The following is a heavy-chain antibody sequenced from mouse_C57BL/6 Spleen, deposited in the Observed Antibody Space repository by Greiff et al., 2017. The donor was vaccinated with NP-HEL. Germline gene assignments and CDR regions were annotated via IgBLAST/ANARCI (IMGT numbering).Heavy chain of an antibody. CDR3: ARRDYEYDEAWFAY. Sequence: QVQLQQPGAELVKPGASVKMSCKASGYTFTSYWITWVKQRPGQGLEWIGDIYPGSGSTNYNEKFKSKATLTVDTSSSTAYMQLSSLTSEDSAVYYCARRDYEYDEAWFAYWGQGTLVTVSA. CDR2: IYPGSGST. J-gene: IGHJ3*01. D-gene: IGHD2-4*01. CDR1: GYTFTSYW. V-gene: IGHV1-55*01.